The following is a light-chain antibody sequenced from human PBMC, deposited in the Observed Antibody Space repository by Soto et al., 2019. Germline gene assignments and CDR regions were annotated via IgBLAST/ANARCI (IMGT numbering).Light chain of an antibody. CDR2: GAS. V-gene: IGKV3-20*01. Sequence: EVMLTQSPGTLSLSPGERATLSCRASQSIFSNYLDWYQQKSGQAPRLLIYGASNRATGIPDRFSGSGSGTDFTLTISRLEPEDFAVYYCQQYGTSPRTFGQGTKVEFE. CDR1: QSIFSNY. CDR3: QQYGTSPRT. J-gene: IGKJ1*01.